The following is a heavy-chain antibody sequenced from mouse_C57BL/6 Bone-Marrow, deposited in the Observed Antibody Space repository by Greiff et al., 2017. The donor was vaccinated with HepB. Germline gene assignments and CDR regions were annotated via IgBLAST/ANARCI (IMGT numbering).Heavy chain of an antibody. CDR2: IWGGGST. Sequence: QVHVKQSGPGLVAPSQSLSITCTVSGFSLTSYGVDWVRQPPGKGLEWLGVIWGGGSTNYNSALMSRLSISKDNSKSQVFLKINSLQTDDTAMYYCAKLGVTEAMDYWGQGTSVTVSS. J-gene: IGHJ4*01. CDR3: AKLGVTEAMDY. V-gene: IGHV2-9*01. CDR1: GFSLTSYG. D-gene: IGHD2-2*01.